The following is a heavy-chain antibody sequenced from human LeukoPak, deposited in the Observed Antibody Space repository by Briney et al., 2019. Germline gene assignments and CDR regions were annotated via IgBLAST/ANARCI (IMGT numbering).Heavy chain of an antibody. V-gene: IGHV4-34*01. Sequence: YWSWIXXPPGKGLEWXGXINHSGSTNYNPSLKSRVTISVDTSKNQFSLKLSSVTAADTAVYHCANKGGYSSSWYPPLNYYYGMDVWGQGTTVTVSS. J-gene: IGHJ6*02. D-gene: IGHD6-13*01. CDR2: INHSGST. CDR1: Y. CDR3: ANKGGYSSSWYPPLNYYYGMDV.